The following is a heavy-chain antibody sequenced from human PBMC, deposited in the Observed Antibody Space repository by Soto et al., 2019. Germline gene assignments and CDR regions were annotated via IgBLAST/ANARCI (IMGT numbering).Heavy chain of an antibody. CDR1: GGTFSSYT. CDR2: IIPILGIA. CDR3: ARGPGVVTLYTDNWFDP. Sequence: SVKVSCKASGGTFSSYTISWVRQAPGQGLEWMGRIIPILGIANYAQKFQGRVTITADKSTSTAYMELSSLRSEDTAVCYCARGPGVVTLYTDNWFDPWGQGTLVTVSS. V-gene: IGHV1-69*02. J-gene: IGHJ5*02. D-gene: IGHD2-2*01.